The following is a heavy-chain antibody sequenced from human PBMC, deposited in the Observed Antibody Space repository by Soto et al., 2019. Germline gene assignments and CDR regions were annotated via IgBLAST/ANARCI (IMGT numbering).Heavy chain of an antibody. CDR1: GGSIRSFY. CDR3: AREDSDY. Sequence: SETLSPSCTVSGGSIRSFYWGWVRPPPGKGLEWIGYIYYSGSTNYNPSLQSRVTISVDTSKNQFSLKLSSVPAPDTAVYYCAREDSDYWGQGTLVTVSS. CDR2: IYYSGST. V-gene: IGHV4-59*01. D-gene: IGHD3-22*01. J-gene: IGHJ4*02.